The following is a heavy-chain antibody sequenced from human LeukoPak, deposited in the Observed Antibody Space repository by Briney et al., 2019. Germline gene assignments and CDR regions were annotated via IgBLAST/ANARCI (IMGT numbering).Heavy chain of an antibody. CDR3: ARHVDHLVVPAATYYYYGMDV. Sequence: SETLSLTCTVSGGSISSSSYYWGWIRQPPGKGLEWIGSIYYSGSTYYNPSLKSRVTISVDTSKNQFSLKLSSVTAADTAVYYCARHVDHLVVPAATYYYYGMDVWGQGTTVTVSS. V-gene: IGHV4-39*01. J-gene: IGHJ6*02. D-gene: IGHD2-2*01. CDR2: IYYSGST. CDR1: GGSISSSSYY.